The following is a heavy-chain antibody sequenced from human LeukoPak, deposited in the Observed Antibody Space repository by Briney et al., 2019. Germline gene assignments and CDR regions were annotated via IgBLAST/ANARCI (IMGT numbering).Heavy chain of an antibody. D-gene: IGHD3-22*01. CDR3: AGSPTMIVVVITTSYFDY. J-gene: IGHJ4*02. V-gene: IGHV3-30-3*01. CDR1: GFTFSSYA. CDR2: ISYDGSNK. Sequence: GRSLRLSCAASGFTFSSYAMHWVRQAPGKGLEWVAVISYDGSNKYYADSVKGRFTISRDNSKNTLYLQMNSLRAEDTAVYYCAGSPTMIVVVITTSYFDYWGQGTLVTVSS.